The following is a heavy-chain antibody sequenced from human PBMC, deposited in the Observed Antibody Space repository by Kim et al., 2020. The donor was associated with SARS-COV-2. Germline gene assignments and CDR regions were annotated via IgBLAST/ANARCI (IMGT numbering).Heavy chain of an antibody. J-gene: IGHJ2*01. V-gene: IGHV3-7*03. D-gene: IGHD3-9*01. Sequence: GGSLRLSCAASGFTFSSYWMSWVRQAPGKGLEWVANIKQDGSEKYYVDSVKGRFTISRDNAKNSLDLQMNSLRAEDTAVYYCARESYYDILDWYFDLWGRGTLVTVSS. CDR3: ARESYYDILDWYFDL. CDR1: GFTFSSYW. CDR2: IKQDGSEK.